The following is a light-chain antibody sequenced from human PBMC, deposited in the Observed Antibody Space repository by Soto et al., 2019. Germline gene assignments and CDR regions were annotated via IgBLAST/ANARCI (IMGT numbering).Light chain of an antibody. J-gene: IGKJ1*01. Sequence: EIVMTQSPATLSVSPGERATLSCRASQSVSSNLACYQQKPGQAPRLLIYGASTRATGIPARFSGSGSGTEFTLTISSLQSEDFAVYYCQQYNNWPPWTFGQGPKVEIK. CDR2: GAS. CDR3: QQYNNWPPWT. CDR1: QSVSSN. V-gene: IGKV3-15*01.